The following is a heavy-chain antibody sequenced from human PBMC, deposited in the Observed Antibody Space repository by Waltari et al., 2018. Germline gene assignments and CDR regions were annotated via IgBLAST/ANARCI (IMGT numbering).Heavy chain of an antibody. CDR2: IIPSFGTA. CDR3: ARKHDYGYYFDY. Sequence: QVQLVQSGAEVKKPGSSVKVSCKASGGTFSSYAISWVRQAPGQGLEWMGGIIPSFGTANYAQKFQGRVTMTTDESTSTAYMELSSLRSEDTAVYYCARKHDYGYYFDYWGQGTLVTVSS. D-gene: IGHD4-17*01. J-gene: IGHJ4*02. V-gene: IGHV1-69*05. CDR1: GGTFSSYA.